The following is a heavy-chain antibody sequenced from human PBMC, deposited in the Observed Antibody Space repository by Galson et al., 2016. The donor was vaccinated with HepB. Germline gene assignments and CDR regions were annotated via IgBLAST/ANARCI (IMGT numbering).Heavy chain of an antibody. CDR2: INYGEDT. CDR1: GGPFSGHY. Sequence: SETLSLTCGVQGGPFSGHYWSWIRQSPGKGLEWIGEINYGEDTNYNPSLAGRVAMSVDTTKNQLSLRRTSVTAADTAIYYCARGRTERNWITFRAQFDVWAQGTRVTV. CDR3: ARGRTERNWITFRAQFDV. V-gene: IGHV4-34*01. J-gene: IGHJ3*01. D-gene: IGHD1-1*01.